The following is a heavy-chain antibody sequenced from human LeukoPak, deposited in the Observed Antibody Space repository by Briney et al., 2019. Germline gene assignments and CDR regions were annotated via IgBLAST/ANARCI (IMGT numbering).Heavy chain of an antibody. CDR3: AGYCSGGSCYSAFDY. V-gene: IGHV3-21*01. CDR1: GFTFSSYS. CDR2: ISSSSSYI. J-gene: IGHJ4*02. D-gene: IGHD2-15*01. Sequence: PGGSLRLSCAASGFTFSSYSMNWVRQAPGKGLEWVSSISSSSSYIYYADSVKGRFTISRDNAKNSLYPQMNSLRAEDTAVYYCAGYCSGGSCYSAFDYWGQGTLVTVSS.